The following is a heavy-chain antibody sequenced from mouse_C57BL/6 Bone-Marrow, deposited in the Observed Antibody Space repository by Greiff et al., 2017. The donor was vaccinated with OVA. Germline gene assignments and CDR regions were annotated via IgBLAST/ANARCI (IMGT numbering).Heavy chain of an antibody. D-gene: IGHD1-1*01. CDR3: ARDTTVVGDYFDY. J-gene: IGHJ2*01. Sequence: VQLQQSGAELVKPGASVKLSCKASGYTFTSYWMHWVKQRPGQGLEWIGMIHPNSGSTNYNEKFKSKATLTVDKSSSTAYMQLSSLTSEDSAVYYCARDTTVVGDYFDYWGQGTTLTVSS. CDR2: IHPNSGST. V-gene: IGHV1-64*01. CDR1: GYTFTSYW.